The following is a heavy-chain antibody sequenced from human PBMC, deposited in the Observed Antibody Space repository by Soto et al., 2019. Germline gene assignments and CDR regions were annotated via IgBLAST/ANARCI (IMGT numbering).Heavy chain of an antibody. Sequence: GGSLRLSCAASGFTFSSYGMHWVRQAPGKGLEWVAVIWYDGSNKYYADSVKGRFTISRDNSKNTLYLQMNSLRAEDTAVYYCARVNDILTGYPYYMDVWGKGTTVTVSS. CDR1: GFTFSSYG. J-gene: IGHJ6*03. CDR3: ARVNDILTGYPYYMDV. V-gene: IGHV3-33*01. CDR2: IWYDGSNK. D-gene: IGHD3-9*01.